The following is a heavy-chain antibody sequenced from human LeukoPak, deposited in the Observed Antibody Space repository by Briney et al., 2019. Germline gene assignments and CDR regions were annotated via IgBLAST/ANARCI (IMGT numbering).Heavy chain of an antibody. CDR1: GFTFDDYA. D-gene: IGHD5-18*01. Sequence: GRSLRLSCAASGFTFDDYAMHWVRQAPGKGLEWVSGISWNSGSIGYADSVKGRFTISRDNAKNSLYLQMNSLRAEDTALYYCAKALAGYSYNSYYFDYWGQGTLVTVSS. CDR3: AKALAGYSYNSYYFDY. CDR2: ISWNSGSI. J-gene: IGHJ4*02. V-gene: IGHV3-9*01.